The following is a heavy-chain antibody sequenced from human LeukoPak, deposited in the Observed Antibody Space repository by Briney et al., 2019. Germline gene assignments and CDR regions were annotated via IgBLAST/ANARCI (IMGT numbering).Heavy chain of an antibody. J-gene: IGHJ4*02. CDR2: ISGSGGST. CDR3: AREPAAQQCLDY. V-gene: IGHV3-23*01. D-gene: IGHD2-2*01. Sequence: GGSLRRYCSASGFTFSTYAMSWVGQGPGNGLEGVSAISGSGGSTDYADAVQGRFTISRDNSKNTLYLQMNSLRAEDTAVYYCAREPAAQQCLDYWGQGTLVSVSS. CDR1: GFTFSTYA.